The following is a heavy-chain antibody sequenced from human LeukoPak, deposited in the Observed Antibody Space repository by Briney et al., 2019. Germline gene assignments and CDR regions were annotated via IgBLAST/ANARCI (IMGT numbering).Heavy chain of an antibody. CDR3: ASTYYDTSGYDY. V-gene: IGHV4-59*01. D-gene: IGHD3-22*01. J-gene: IGHJ4*02. CDR1: GGSISSYY. Sequence: SETLSLTCTVSGGSISSYYWSWIRQPPGKGLEWIGYIYYSGSTNYNPSLKSRVTISVDTSKNQFSVKLSSVTAADTALYYCASTYYDTSGYDYWGQGTPVTVSS. CDR2: IYYSGST.